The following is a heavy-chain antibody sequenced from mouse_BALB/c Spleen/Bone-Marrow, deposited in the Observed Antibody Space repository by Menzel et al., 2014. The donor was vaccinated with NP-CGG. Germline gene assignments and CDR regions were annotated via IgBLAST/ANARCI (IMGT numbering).Heavy chain of an antibody. D-gene: IGHD4-1*01. J-gene: IGHJ3*01. Sequence: EVMLVESGGGLVQPGGSLKLSRAASGFDFSRYWMSWVRQAPGKGLEWIGEINPDSSTINYTPSLKDKFIISRDNAKNTLYLQMSKVRSEDTALYYCAPNWDRGFAYWGQGTLVTVSA. CDR3: APNWDRGFAY. CDR1: GFDFSRYW. V-gene: IGHV4-1*02. CDR2: INPDSSTI.